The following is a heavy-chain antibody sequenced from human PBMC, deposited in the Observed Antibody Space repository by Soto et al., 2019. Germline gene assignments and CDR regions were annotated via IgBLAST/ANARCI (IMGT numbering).Heavy chain of an antibody. Sequence: ASVKVSCKASGDSFTDYHIHWVRQAPGQGLEWLGRINPKSGGTSTAQKFQGWVTMTTDTSISTASMELTRLTSDDTAIYYCARGDSTDCSNGVCSFFYDHDMDVWGQGTTVTVSS. CDR2: INPKSGGT. D-gene: IGHD2-8*01. CDR3: ARGDSTDCSNGVCSFFYDHDMDV. V-gene: IGHV1-2*04. J-gene: IGHJ6*02. CDR1: GDSFTDYH.